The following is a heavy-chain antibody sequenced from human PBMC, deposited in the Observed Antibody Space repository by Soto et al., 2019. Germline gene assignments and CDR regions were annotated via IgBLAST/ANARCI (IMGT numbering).Heavy chain of an antibody. Sequence: EVQLVESGGGLVQPGRSLRLSCAVSGFTIDDYAMHWVRQAPGKGLEWVSGISWNSVNIGYADSVKGRFTISRDNARNSLYLQMNSLRVEDTALYYCAKAGITAAGGIYYYYYMDVWGKGTTVTVSS. CDR2: ISWNSVNI. D-gene: IGHD6-13*01. CDR1: GFTIDDYA. CDR3: AKAGITAAGGIYYYYYMDV. J-gene: IGHJ6*03. V-gene: IGHV3-9*01.